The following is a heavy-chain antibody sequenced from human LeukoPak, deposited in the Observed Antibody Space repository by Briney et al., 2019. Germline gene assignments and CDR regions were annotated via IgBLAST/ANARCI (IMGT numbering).Heavy chain of an antibody. V-gene: IGHV3-21*01. D-gene: IGHD5-12*01. CDR1: GFTFSSYE. CDR3: ARIVATPYYYYYYMDV. CDR2: ISSSSSYI. Sequence: PGGSLRLSCAASGFTFSSYEMNWVRQAPGKGLEWVSSISSSSSYIYYADSVKGRFTISRDNAKNSLYLQMNSLRAEDTAVYYCARIVATPYYYYYYMDVWGKGTTVTVSS. J-gene: IGHJ6*03.